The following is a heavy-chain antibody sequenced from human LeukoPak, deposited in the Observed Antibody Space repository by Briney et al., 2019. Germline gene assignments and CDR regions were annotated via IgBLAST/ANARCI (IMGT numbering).Heavy chain of an antibody. CDR3: AREVLEYYDSSGYFDY. Sequence: PSETLSLTCTVSGGSISSGGYYWSWIRQHPGKGLEWIGYIYCSGSTYYNPSLKSRVTISVDTSKNQFSLKLSSVTAADTAVYYCAREVLEYYDSSGYFDYWGQGTLVTVSS. CDR2: IYCSGST. CDR1: GGSISSGGYY. D-gene: IGHD3-22*01. J-gene: IGHJ4*02. V-gene: IGHV4-31*03.